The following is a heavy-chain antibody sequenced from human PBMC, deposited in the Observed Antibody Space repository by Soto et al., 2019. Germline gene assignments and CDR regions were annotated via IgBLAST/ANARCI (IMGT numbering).Heavy chain of an antibody. Sequence: SETLSLTCTVPGGSISSGGYYWSWIRQHPGKGLEWIGYIYYSGSTYYNPSLKSRVTISVDTSKNQFSLKLSSVTAADTAVYYCARAQGVPAAIPGWWFDPWGQGTLVTVS. V-gene: IGHV4-31*03. CDR2: IYYSGST. CDR1: GGSISSGGYY. CDR3: ARAQGVPAAIPGWWFDP. J-gene: IGHJ5*02. D-gene: IGHD2-2*01.